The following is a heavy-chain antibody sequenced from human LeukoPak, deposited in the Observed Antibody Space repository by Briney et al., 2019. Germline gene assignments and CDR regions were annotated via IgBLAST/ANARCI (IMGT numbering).Heavy chain of an antibody. D-gene: IGHD7-27*01. J-gene: IGHJ3*02. CDR3: ARHENWGSTKGDSFYI. CDR1: GGSLNSYY. V-gene: IGHV4-59*08. Sequence: SETLSLTFTVSGGSLNSYYWIWIRQPPGKGLEWIGYVRYSGTTKYNPSLKGRVTISVDTSKNQFSLKVSSVTAADTAVYYRARHENWGSTKGDSFYIWGQGKMVTVSS. CDR2: VRYSGTT.